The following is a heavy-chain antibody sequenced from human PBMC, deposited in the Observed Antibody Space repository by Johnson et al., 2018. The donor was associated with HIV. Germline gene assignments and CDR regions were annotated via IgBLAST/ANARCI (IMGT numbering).Heavy chain of an antibody. J-gene: IGHJ3*02. D-gene: IGHD6-6*01. Sequence: QVQLVESGGGLVKPGGSLRLSCAASGFSFSDYYMSWIRQAPGKGLEWVSYISSSGSTIYYADSVKGRFSISRDNAKNSLILQMNSLRAEDTAVYYCARDRGIAARPFRYAFEIWGQGTMVTVSS. CDR1: GFSFSDYY. V-gene: IGHV3-11*01. CDR3: ARDRGIAARPFRYAFEI. CDR2: ISSSGSTI.